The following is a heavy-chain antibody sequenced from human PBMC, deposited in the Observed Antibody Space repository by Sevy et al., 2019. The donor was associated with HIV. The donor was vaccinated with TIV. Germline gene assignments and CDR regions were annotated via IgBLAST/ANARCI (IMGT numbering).Heavy chain of an antibody. Sequence: GGSLRLSCAASGFSFSTYWMTWVRQAPGKGLEWVATMNQDVTERDYVDSVKGRFTISRDNTKTSLFLQMNSLSAEDTGVYYCVREGLGGFSYSLDCWGQGTLVTVSS. V-gene: IGHV3-7*01. D-gene: IGHD3-16*01. CDR1: GFSFSTYW. CDR3: VREGLGGFSYSLDC. CDR2: MNQDVTER. J-gene: IGHJ4*02.